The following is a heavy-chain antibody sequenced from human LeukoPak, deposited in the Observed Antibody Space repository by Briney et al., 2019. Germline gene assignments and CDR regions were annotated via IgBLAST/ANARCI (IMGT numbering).Heavy chain of an antibody. CDR2: IYYSGST. V-gene: IGHV4-39*01. D-gene: IGHD1-26*01. Sequence: SETLSLTCTVSGGSIGSSSYYWGWIRLPPGKGLAWIGSIYYSGSTYYNPSLKSRVTISVDTSKNQFSLKLSSVTAADTAVYYCASLRERSYYARGFDYWGQGTLVTVSS. J-gene: IGHJ4*02. CDR1: GGSIGSSSYY. CDR3: ASLRERSYYARGFDY.